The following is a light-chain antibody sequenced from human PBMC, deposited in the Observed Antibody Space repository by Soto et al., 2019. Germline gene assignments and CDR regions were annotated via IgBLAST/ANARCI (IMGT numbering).Light chain of an antibody. CDR3: HQYGSSPLT. CDR1: QSAPSSC. Sequence: EIVLTQSPGTLSLSPGERATLSCRASQSAPSSCLAWYQQKPGQAPKLLIYDASSRATGIPDRFSGSESGTDFTLTISRLEPEAVAVYYCHQYGSSPLTFGGGTKVGI. V-gene: IGKV3-20*01. J-gene: IGKJ4*01. CDR2: DAS.